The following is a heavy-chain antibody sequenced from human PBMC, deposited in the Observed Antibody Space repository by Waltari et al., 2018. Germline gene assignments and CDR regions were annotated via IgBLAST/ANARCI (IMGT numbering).Heavy chain of an antibody. CDR3: ARGMTD. CDR2: IYYSGST. V-gene: IGHV4-59*11. J-gene: IGHJ4*02. Sequence: QVQLQESGPGLVKPSETLSLTCTVSGGSISSHYWSWIRQPPGKGLEWIGYIYYSGSTNDNPSLKSRVTISVDTSKNQFSLKLSSVTAADTAVYYCARGMTDWGQGALVTVSS. CDR1: GGSISSHY.